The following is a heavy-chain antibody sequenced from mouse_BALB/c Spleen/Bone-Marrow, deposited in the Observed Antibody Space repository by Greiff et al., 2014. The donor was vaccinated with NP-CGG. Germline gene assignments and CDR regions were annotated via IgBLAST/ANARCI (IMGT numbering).Heavy chain of an antibody. J-gene: IGHJ4*01. CDR2: ISNGGSNT. V-gene: IGHV5-6*01. CDR3: ARHQRYYAMDY. Sequence: EVQLQESGGDLVKPGGSLKLPCAASGFTFSSYGMSWGRQTPDKRLEWVATISNGGSNTYYPDSVKGRFTISRDNAKNTLYLQMSSLKSEDTAMYYCARHQRYYAMDYWGQGTSVTVSS. CDR1: GFTFSSYG.